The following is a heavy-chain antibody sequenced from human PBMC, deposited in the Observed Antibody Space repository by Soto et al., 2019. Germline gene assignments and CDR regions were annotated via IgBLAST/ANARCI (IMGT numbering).Heavy chain of an antibody. CDR2: IYYTGST. J-gene: IGHJ4*02. CDR3: ARDRLGGGSGSYLFDY. V-gene: IGHV4-31*03. D-gene: IGHD3-10*01. Sequence: SETLSLTCTVSGGSISSSPYYWTWIRQHPGKGLEWIGYIYYTGSTYYNPSLKSRLTISVDTSKNQFSLRLNSVTAADTALYYCARDRLGGGSGSYLFDYWGQGTLVTVSS. CDR1: GGSISSSPYY.